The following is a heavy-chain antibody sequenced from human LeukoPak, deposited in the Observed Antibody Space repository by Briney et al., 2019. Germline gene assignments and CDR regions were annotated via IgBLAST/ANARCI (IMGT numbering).Heavy chain of an antibody. D-gene: IGHD5-12*01. V-gene: IGHV3-48*04. J-gene: IGHJ4*02. Sequence: PGGSLRLSCAASGFTIIDYSMNWVRQAPGKGLEWISYVGISSGNTKYADSVKGRFTISGDSAKNSVFLQMNSLRVEDTAVYYCARDHRYAFDNWGQGTLVTVSS. CDR2: VGISSGNT. CDR3: ARDHRYAFDN. CDR1: GFTIIDYS.